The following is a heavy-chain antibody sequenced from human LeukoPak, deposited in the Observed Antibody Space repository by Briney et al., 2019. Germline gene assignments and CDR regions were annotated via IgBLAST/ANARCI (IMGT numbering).Heavy chain of an antibody. D-gene: IGHD3-22*01. Sequence: GGSLRLSCAASGFTFSSYSMNWVRQAPGKGLEWVSSISSSSSYIYYADSVKGRFTISRVNAKNSLYLQMNSLRAEDTAVYYCARDRSGYYDSSGYPFDYWGQGTLVTVSS. V-gene: IGHV3-21*01. CDR2: ISSSSSYI. CDR3: ARDRSGYYDSSGYPFDY. CDR1: GFTFSSYS. J-gene: IGHJ4*02.